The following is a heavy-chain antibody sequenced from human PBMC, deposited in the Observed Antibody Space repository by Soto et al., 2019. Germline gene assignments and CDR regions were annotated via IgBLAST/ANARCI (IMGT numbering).Heavy chain of an antibody. V-gene: IGHV4-59*01. CDR2: IYDSGRT. D-gene: IGHD3-3*01. CDR1: GGSISRYY. CDR3: ERDPRELSWSGYYSAFFDY. J-gene: IGHJ4*02. Sequence: SEPLSLTCTVSGGSISRYYRCWIRQPPGKGLEWIGYIYDSGRTNYNPSLKSRVTISVDTSKSQFSLKLSSVTAADTAVYYCERDPRELSWSGYYSAFFDYWGQGTLVTVPS.